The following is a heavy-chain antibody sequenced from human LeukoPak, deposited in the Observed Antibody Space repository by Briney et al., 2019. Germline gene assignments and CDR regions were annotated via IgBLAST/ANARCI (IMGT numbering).Heavy chain of an antibody. V-gene: IGHV3-48*01. D-gene: IGHD3-10*01. CDR2: ISSSSSTI. CDR3: ARHFASGSYYASFDY. J-gene: IGHJ4*02. Sequence: GGSLRLSCAASGFTFSTYSMHWVRQAPGKGLEWISYISSSSSTIYYADSVKGRFTISRDNAKNSLYLQMNSLRAEDTAVYYCARHFASGSYYASFDYWGQGTLVTVSS. CDR1: GFTFSTYS.